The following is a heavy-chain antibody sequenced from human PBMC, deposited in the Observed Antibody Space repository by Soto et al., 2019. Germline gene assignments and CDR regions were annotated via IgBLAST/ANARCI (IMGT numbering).Heavy chain of an antibody. CDR2: ISSSSSYI. Sequence: GSLRLACSASGFTFSSYSMNWVRQAPGKGMEWVSSISSSSSYIYYADSVKGRFTISRDNAKNSLYLQMNSLRAEDTAVYYCATRSVVTDAFDIWGGGTMVTVS. V-gene: IGHV3-21*01. D-gene: IGHD2-15*01. CDR1: GFTFSSYS. J-gene: IGHJ3*02. CDR3: ATRSVVTDAFDI.